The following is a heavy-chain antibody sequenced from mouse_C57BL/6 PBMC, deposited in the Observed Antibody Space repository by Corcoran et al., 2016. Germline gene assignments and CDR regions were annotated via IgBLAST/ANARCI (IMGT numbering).Heavy chain of an antibody. V-gene: IGHV1-26*01. D-gene: IGHD2-3*01. CDR3: AKHGGYFYAMDY. J-gene: IGHJ4*01. CDR1: GYTFTDYY. CDR2: INPNNGGT. Sequence: EVQLQQSGPELVKPGASVKISCKASGYTFTDYYMNWVKQSHGKSLEWIGDINPNNGGTSYNQKFKGKATLTVDKSSSTAYMELRSLTSEDSAVYYCAKHGGYFYAMDYWGQGTSVTVSS.